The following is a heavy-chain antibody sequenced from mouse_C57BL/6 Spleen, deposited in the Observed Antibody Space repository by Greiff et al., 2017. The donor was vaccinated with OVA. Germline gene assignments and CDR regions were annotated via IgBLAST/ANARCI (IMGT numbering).Heavy chain of an antibody. V-gene: IGHV10-1*01. CDR3: VRQAILRSSFDY. D-gene: IGHD1-1*01. CDR2: IRSKSNNYAT. J-gene: IGHJ2*01. CDR1: GFSFNTYA. Sequence: EVKVVESGGGLVQPKGSLKLSCAASGFSFNTYAMNWVRQAPGKGLEWVARIRSKSNNYATYYADSVKDRFTISRDDSESMLYLQMNNLKTEDTAMYYCVRQAILRSSFDYWGQGTTLTVSS.